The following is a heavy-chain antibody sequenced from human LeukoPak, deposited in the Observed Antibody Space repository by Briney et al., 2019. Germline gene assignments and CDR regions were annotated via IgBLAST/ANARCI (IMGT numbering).Heavy chain of an antibody. V-gene: IGHV3-30*04. D-gene: IGHD2-2*03. CDR1: GFTFSIYA. J-gene: IGHJ3*02. Sequence: GGSLRLSCAASGFTFSIYAMHWVRQAPGKGLEWVAVISDDGSNKYYADSVKGRFTISRDNSKNTLYLRMNSLRGEDTAVYYCARVDDLDAFDMWGQGTMVTVSS. CDR3: ARVDDLDAFDM. CDR2: ISDDGSNK.